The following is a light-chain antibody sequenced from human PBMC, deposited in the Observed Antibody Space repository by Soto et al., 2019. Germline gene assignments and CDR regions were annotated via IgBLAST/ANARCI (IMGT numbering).Light chain of an antibody. CDR1: YNDIGGYNY. Sequence: QSALTQPAFVSGSPGQSITISCTGTYNDIGGYNYVSWYQQHPGKAPKLIIYEVSNRPSGVSTRFSGSKSGNTASLTISGLQAEDEADYYCSSFTSSTTGVFGGGTKLTVL. J-gene: IGLJ3*02. CDR3: SSFTSSTTGV. V-gene: IGLV2-14*01. CDR2: EVS.